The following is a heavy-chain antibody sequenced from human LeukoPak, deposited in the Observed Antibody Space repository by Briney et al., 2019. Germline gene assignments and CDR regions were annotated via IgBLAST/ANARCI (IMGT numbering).Heavy chain of an antibody. CDR1: GGAFRSYA. D-gene: IGHD5-18*01. CDR3: ARDQGYRYGYGDFDY. V-gene: IGHV1-69*01. J-gene: IGHJ4*02. Sequence: SVKVSCKASGGAFRSYAISWVRQAPGQGLEWMGGIIPIFGTANYAQKFQGRVTITADESTSTAYMELSSLRSEDTAVYYCARDQGYRYGYGDFDYWGQGTLVTVSS. CDR2: IIPIFGTA.